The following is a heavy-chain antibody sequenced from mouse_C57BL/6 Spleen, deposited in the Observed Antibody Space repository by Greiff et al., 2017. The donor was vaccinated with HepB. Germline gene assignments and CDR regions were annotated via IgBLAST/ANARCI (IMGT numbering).Heavy chain of an antibody. D-gene: IGHD4-1*02. CDR1: GYTFTSYW. CDR3: ARANWDGVAY. J-gene: IGHJ3*01. Sequence: VQLQQSGAELVKPGASVKLSCKASGYTFTSYWMHWVKQRPGQGLEWIGMIHPNSGSTNYNEKFKSKATLTVDKSSSTAYMQLSSLTSEDSAVYYCARANWDGVAYWGQGTLVTVSA. CDR2: IHPNSGST. V-gene: IGHV1-64*01.